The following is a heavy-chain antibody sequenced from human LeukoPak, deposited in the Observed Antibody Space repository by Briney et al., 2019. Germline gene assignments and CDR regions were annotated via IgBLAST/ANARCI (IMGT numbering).Heavy chain of an antibody. Sequence: GGSLRLSCAASGFTFSSYAMSWVRQPPGKGLEWVSAITAGGGGTYYAGSVKGRFTISRDNSKNTLYLQMNSLRAEDTAVYYCAKGPSTWDCWGQGTLVTVSS. CDR1: GFTFSSYA. J-gene: IGHJ4*02. V-gene: IGHV3-23*01. CDR2: ITAGGGGT. CDR3: AKGPSTWDC.